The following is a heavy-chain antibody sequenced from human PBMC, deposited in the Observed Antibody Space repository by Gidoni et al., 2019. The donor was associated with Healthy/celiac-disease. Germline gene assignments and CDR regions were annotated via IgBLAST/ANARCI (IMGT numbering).Heavy chain of an antibody. CDR2: ISSSSSYI. Sequence: EVQLVESGGGLVKPGVSLRLSCAASGFPFSSYSMNWVRQAPGKGLEWVSSISSSSSYIYYADSVKGRFTISRDNAKNSLYLQMNSLRAEDTAVYYCARDLEYYYDSSGYSDFDYWGQGTLVTVSS. D-gene: IGHD3-22*01. V-gene: IGHV3-21*01. J-gene: IGHJ4*02. CDR3: ARDLEYYYDSSGYSDFDY. CDR1: GFPFSSYS.